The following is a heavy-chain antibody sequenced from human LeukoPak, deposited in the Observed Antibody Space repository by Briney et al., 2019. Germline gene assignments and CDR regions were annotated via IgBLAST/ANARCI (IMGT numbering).Heavy chain of an antibody. V-gene: IGHV3-48*03. CDR2: ISSSGDTI. CDR1: GFILSGYE. D-gene: IGHD3-22*01. CDR3: ARASDSSGYGY. Sequence: GGSLRLSCAASGFILSGYEMNWVRQAPGKGLEWVSFISSSGDTIYYADSVKGRFTVSRDNAKNSLYLQMNSLRAEDTAVYYCARASDSSGYGYWGQGTLVTVSS. J-gene: IGHJ4*02.